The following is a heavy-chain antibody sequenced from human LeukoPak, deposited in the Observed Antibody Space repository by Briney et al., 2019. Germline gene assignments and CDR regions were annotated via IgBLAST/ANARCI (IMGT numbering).Heavy chain of an antibody. CDR1: GFTFSSES. CDR3: ARDITTMVVAVSRLFGDAFDI. Sequence: GSLRLSCAASGFTFSSESMNWVRKAPGKGVEWVSSISSSSSYIYYADSVKGRFTISRDNAKNSLYLQMNSLRAEDTAVYYCARDITTMVVAVSRLFGDAFDIWGQGTMVTVSS. J-gene: IGHJ3*02. V-gene: IGHV3-21*01. D-gene: IGHD2-15*01. CDR2: ISSSSSYI.